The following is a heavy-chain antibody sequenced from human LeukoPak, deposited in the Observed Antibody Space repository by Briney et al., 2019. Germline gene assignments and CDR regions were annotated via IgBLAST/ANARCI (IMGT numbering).Heavy chain of an antibody. CDR3: ARVYYDFWSGYEYDAFDI. CDR1: GYTFTSYG. CDR2: ISAYNSNT. V-gene: IGHV1-18*01. J-gene: IGHJ3*02. Sequence: ESSVKVSCKASGYTFTSYGISWVRQAPGQGPEWMGWISAYNSNTNYAQKLQGRVTMTTDTSTSTAYMELRSLRSDDTAVYYCARVYYDFWSGYEYDAFDIWGQGTMVTVSS. D-gene: IGHD3-3*01.